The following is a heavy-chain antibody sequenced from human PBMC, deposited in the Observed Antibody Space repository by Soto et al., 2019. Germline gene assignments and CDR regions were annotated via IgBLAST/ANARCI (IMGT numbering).Heavy chain of an antibody. D-gene: IGHD3-22*01. J-gene: IGHJ6*02. Sequence: QVQLVESGGGVVQPGRSLRLSCAASGFTFSSYGMHWVRQAPGKGLEWVAVISYDGSNKYYADSVKGRFTISRDNSKNMLYLQMNSLRAEDTAVYYCAKEVYDSSGYYYHYYYYGMDVWGQGTTVTVSS. CDR2: ISYDGSNK. CDR3: AKEVYDSSGYYYHYYYYGMDV. CDR1: GFTFSSYG. V-gene: IGHV3-30*18.